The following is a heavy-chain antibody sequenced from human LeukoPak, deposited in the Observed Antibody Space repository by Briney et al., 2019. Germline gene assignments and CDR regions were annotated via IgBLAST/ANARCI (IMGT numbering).Heavy chain of an antibody. J-gene: IGHJ4*02. CDR3: ARDTAMVEGYFDY. CDR1: GYTFTSYG. D-gene: IGHD5-18*01. Sequence: SVKVSCKASGYTFTSYGISWVRQAPGQGLEWMGGIIPIFGTANYAQKFQGRVTITADESTSTAYMELSSLRSEDTAVYYCARDTAMVEGYFDYWGQGTLVTVSS. CDR2: IIPIFGTA. V-gene: IGHV1-69*13.